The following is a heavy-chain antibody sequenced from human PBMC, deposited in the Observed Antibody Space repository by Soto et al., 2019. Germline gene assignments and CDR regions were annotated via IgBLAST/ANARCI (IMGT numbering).Heavy chain of an antibody. D-gene: IGHD3-9*01. CDR3: ARSERDLLRYFDWSNSGPVPYYFDY. Sequence: PSETLSLTCDVYGGSFSGYIWTWIRQTPGKGLQWIGQINHSGSANYNPSLKSRVTISVDTSKNQFSLKLSSVTAADTAVYYCARSERDLLRYFDWSNSGPVPYYFDYWGQGTLVTVSS. V-gene: IGHV4-34*01. CDR1: GGSFSGYI. CDR2: INHSGSA. J-gene: IGHJ4*02.